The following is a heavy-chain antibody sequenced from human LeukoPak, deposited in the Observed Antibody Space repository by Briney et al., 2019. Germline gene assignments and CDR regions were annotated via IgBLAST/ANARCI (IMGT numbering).Heavy chain of an antibody. D-gene: IGHD3-22*01. J-gene: IGHJ4*02. Sequence: GESLKISCKGSGYSFTSYWIGWVRQMPGKGLEWMGIIYPGDSDTRYSPSFQGQVTISADKSICTAYLQWSSLKASDTAMYYCARYYYDSSGCVDYWGQGTLVTVSS. V-gene: IGHV5-51*01. CDR2: IYPGDSDT. CDR3: ARYYYDSSGCVDY. CDR1: GYSFTSYW.